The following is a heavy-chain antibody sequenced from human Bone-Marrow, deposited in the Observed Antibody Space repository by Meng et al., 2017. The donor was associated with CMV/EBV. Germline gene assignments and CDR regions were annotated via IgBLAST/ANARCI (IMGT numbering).Heavy chain of an antibody. CDR3: VRGVPYDAFDI. D-gene: IGHD3-10*01. CDR2: IIPVFGTA. Sequence: SVKVSCKASGGTFKIYAINWVRQASGQGLEWMGGIIPVFGTANFAQKFQGRLTITTDESTSTAYMELSSLTSDDTAAYFCVRGVPYDAFDIWGQGTLVTVSS. CDR1: GGTFKIYA. J-gene: IGHJ3*02. V-gene: IGHV1-69*05.